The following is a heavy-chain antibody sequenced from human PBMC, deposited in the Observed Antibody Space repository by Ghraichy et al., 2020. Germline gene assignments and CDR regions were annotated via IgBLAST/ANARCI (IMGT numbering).Heavy chain of an antibody. V-gene: IGHV3-48*03. CDR1: GFIFSRYE. Sequence: GGSLRLSCAASGFIFSRYEMNWVRQAPGKGLEWVSYISSSGSTAYYADSVKGRFTISRDNAKSSLYLQMNSLRAEDTAVYYCASVGVVTPYYYYGMDVWGQGTTVTVSS. J-gene: IGHJ6*02. D-gene: IGHD3-3*01. CDR3: ASVGVVTPYYYYGMDV. CDR2: ISSSGSTA.